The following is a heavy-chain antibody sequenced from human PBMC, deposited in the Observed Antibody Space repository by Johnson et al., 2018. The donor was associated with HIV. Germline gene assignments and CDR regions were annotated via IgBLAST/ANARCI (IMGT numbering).Heavy chain of an antibody. Sequence: QVQLVESGGGMVQPGGSLRLSCAASAFTFSSYAMHWVRQAPGKGLEWVALISYDGSNKYYADSVKARFTISRDNSKNTLYLQMNSLRAEDTAVFYCARGALGDWVDAFDIWGQGTMVTVSS. CDR3: ARGALGDWVDAFDI. V-gene: IGHV3-30-3*01. J-gene: IGHJ3*02. CDR1: AFTFSSYA. D-gene: IGHD3-16*01. CDR2: ISYDGSNK.